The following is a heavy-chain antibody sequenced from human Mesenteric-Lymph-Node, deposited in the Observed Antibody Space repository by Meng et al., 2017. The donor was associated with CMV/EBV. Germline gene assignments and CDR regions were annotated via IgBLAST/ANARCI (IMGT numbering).Heavy chain of an antibody. D-gene: IGHD4-23*01. CDR3: ARDSPDYGGNSNYYYGMDV. Sequence: ASVKVSCKASGYTFTGYYMHWVRQAPGQGLEWMGWINPNSGGTNYAQKFQGRVTMTRDTSISTAYMELRSLRSDDTAVYYCARDSPDYGGNSNYYYGMDVWGQGTTVTVSS. CDR2: INPNSGGT. V-gene: IGHV1-2*02. CDR1: GYTFTGYY. J-gene: IGHJ6*02.